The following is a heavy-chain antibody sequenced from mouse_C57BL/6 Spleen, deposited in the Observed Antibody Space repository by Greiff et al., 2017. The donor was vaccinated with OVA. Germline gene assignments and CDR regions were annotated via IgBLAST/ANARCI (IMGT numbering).Heavy chain of an antibody. D-gene: IGHD1-1*01. V-gene: IGHV1-82*01. Sequence: VQLQESGPELVKPGASVKISCKASGYAFSSSWMNWVKQRPGKGLEWIGRIYPGDGDTNYNGKFKGKATLTADKSSSTAYMQLSSLTSEDSAVYFWARPPPLTTVVATDAMDYWGQGTSVTVSS. CDR2: IYPGDGDT. CDR1: GYAFSSSW. CDR3: ARPPPLTTVVATDAMDY. J-gene: IGHJ4*01.